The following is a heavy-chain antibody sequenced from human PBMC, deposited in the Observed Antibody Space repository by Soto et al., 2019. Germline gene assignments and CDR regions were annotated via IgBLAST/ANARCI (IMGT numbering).Heavy chain of an antibody. J-gene: IGHJ5*02. Sequence: SETLSLTCSVSGGSVTSGVYYWSWIRQPPGKELEWIGFVYSTGSTNSNPSLKSRVTISSDASKNLFSLKLISVTAADTAVYYCARGRSWAYCGADCYPHNWFDPWGQGTLVTVSS. D-gene: IGHD2-21*02. CDR3: ARGRSWAYCGADCYPHNWFDP. V-gene: IGHV4-61*08. CDR1: GGSVTSGVYY. CDR2: VYSTGST.